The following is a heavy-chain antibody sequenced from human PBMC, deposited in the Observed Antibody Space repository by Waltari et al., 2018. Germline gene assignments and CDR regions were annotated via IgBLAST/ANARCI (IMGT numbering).Heavy chain of an antibody. CDR1: GFLFSDYS. CDR3: ARESYCSGSSCYAD. CDR2: ISGGGGSK. D-gene: IGHD2-2*01. Sequence: QVQLVESGGGLVKPGGPLRPSCAAYGFLFSDYSLSWIRQAPGKGLEWLSYISGGGGSKYHADSVRGRFTISRDNAKDSLYLQMNSLRAEDTAVYYCARESYCSGSSCYADWGQGTLVTVSS. J-gene: IGHJ4*02. V-gene: IGHV3-11*01.